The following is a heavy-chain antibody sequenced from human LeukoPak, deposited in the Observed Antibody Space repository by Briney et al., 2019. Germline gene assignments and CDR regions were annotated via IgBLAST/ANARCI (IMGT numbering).Heavy chain of an antibody. CDR3: AKEAGQDYGALDAFDI. Sequence: GGSPRLSCAASGFTFSSYSMNWVRQAPGKGLEWVSSIGGSSTSIYHADSVKGRFTISRDNAKNSLYLQMNSLRAEDTAVYYCAKEAGQDYGALDAFDIWGQGTMVTVSS. CDR1: GFTFSSYS. V-gene: IGHV3-21*01. CDR2: IGGSSTSI. J-gene: IGHJ3*02. D-gene: IGHD4-17*01.